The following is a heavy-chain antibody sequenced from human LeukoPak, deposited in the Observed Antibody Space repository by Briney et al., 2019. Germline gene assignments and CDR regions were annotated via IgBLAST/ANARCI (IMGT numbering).Heavy chain of an antibody. Sequence: ASVKVSCKASRYTFTSYDINWVRQATGQGLEWMGWMNPNSGNTGYAQKFQGRVTMTRNTSISTAYMELSSLRSEDTAVYYCARPPNYSNYAEGWGFYYYYYMDVWGKGTTVTVSS. CDR2: MNPNSGNT. CDR1: RYTFTSYD. D-gene: IGHD4-11*01. V-gene: IGHV1-8*01. J-gene: IGHJ6*03. CDR3: ARPPNYSNYAEGWGFYYYYYMDV.